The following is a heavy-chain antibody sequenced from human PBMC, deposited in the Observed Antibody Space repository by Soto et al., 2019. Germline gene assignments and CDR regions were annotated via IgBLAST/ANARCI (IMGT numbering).Heavy chain of an antibody. D-gene: IGHD2-21*01. Sequence: ASETLCLTCIISVGSISEKYWNWVRQPPGKGLEWIGLIFANGHTDYNPSLKSRVTMSVDASKNQFSLRLTSMTAADTAVYYCVASLAAYGLNWLDRWGRGTLVTVSS. V-gene: IGHV4-4*07. CDR2: IFANGHT. CDR1: VGSISEKY. CDR3: VASLAAYGLNWLDR. J-gene: IGHJ5*02.